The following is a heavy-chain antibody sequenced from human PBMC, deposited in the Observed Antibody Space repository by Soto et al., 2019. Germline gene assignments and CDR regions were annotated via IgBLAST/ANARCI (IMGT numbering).Heavy chain of an antibody. CDR3: ARLWYYHDSSGYPPDY. CDR2: IYYSGST. Sequence: PSETLSLTCTVSGGSISSSSYYWGWIRQPPGNGLEWIGIIYYSGSTYYNPSLKSRVTISVYTSKNQFSLKLSSVTAADTAVYYCARLWYYHDSSGYPPDYWGQGTLVTVSS. V-gene: IGHV4-39*01. D-gene: IGHD3-22*01. CDR1: GGSISSSSYY. J-gene: IGHJ4*02.